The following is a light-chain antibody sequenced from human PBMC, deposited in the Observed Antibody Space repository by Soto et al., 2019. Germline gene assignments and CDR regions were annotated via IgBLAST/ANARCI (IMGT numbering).Light chain of an antibody. CDR3: QHHSNWPCIT. J-gene: IGKJ4*01. CDR1: QSVRSN. Sequence: EIVMTQSPATLSVSPGVRATLSCRASQSVRSNLVWYQQRPGQPPRLLIYSASTRATNVPARFSGSGSGTNFKLTISSLQSEDLAVDYCQHHSNWPCITFGGGTKVDIK. CDR2: SAS. V-gene: IGKV3-15*01.